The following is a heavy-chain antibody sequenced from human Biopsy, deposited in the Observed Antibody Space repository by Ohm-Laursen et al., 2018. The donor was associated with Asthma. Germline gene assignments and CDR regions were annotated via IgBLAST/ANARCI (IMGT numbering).Heavy chain of an antibody. V-gene: IGHV1-69*13. CDR2: IIPFYGTA. CDR1: GGTFSTFG. CDR3: ARDYDGDYVQRHLPLAY. J-gene: IGHJ4*02. Sequence: SVKVSCKASGGTFSTFGISWVRQAPGQGLEWMGRIIPFYGTATYAQSFQGRLTLTADEFTSTAYMELSSLRSEDTAVYFCARDYDGDYVQRHLPLAYWGQGTLVTVSS. D-gene: IGHD4-17*01.